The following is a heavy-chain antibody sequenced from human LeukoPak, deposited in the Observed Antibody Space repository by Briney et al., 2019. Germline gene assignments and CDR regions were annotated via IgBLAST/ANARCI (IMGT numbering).Heavy chain of an antibody. Sequence: GGSLRLSCAASGFTFSSYGIHWGRQAPGKGLEWVAVISYDGSNKYYADSVKGRFTISRDNSKNTLYLQMNSLRAEDTAVYYCAKEIYSDSSAYVDYWGQGTLVTVSS. CDR3: AKEIYSDSSAYVDY. CDR1: GFTFSSYG. J-gene: IGHJ4*02. V-gene: IGHV3-30*18. CDR2: ISYDGSNK. D-gene: IGHD3-22*01.